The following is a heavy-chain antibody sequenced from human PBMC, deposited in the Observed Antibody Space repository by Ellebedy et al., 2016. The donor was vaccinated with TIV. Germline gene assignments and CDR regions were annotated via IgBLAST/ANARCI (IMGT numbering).Heavy chain of an antibody. CDR3: ARHSGYHAISYLAY. Sequence: SVKVSCKASGGTFSSFAISWVRQAPGQGLEWMGGIIGMFGTASYAQKFLARVTITADEPTSTAYMEMSSLRSEDTAVYYCARHSGYHAISYLAYWGQGTLVTVSS. V-gene: IGHV1-69*13. CDR1: GGTFSSFA. J-gene: IGHJ4*02. D-gene: IGHD5-12*01. CDR2: IIGMFGTA.